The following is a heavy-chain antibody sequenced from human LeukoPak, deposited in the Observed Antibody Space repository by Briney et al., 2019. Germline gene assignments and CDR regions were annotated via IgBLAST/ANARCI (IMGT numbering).Heavy chain of an antibody. Sequence: SETLSLTCTVSGGSISSYYWSWVRQPPGKGLEWIGYIYYSGSTNYNPSLKSRVTISVDRSKNQFSLKLSSVTAADTAVYYCARALPLGYCSSTSCHTWFDPWGQGTLVTVSS. V-gene: IGHV4-59*12. D-gene: IGHD2-2*01. CDR2: IYYSGST. CDR3: ARALPLGYCSSTSCHTWFDP. CDR1: GGSISSYY. J-gene: IGHJ5*02.